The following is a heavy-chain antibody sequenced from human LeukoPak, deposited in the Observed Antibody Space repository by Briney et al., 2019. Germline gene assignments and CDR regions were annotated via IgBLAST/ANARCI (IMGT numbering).Heavy chain of an antibody. V-gene: IGHV4-31*03. D-gene: IGHD6-19*01. CDR3: ASLLPGYSSGWYFGY. CDR2: IYYSGST. CDR1: GGSISSGGYY. J-gene: IGHJ4*02. Sequence: SQTLSLTCTVSGGSISSGGYYWSWIRQHPGKGLEWIGYIYYSGSTYYNPSLKRRVTISVDTSKNQFSLKLSSVTAADTAVYYCASLLPGYSSGWYFGYWGQGTLVTVSS.